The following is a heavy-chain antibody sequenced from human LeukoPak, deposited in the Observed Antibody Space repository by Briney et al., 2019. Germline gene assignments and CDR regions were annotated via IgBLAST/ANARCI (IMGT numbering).Heavy chain of an antibody. V-gene: IGHV1-2*02. CDR3: AREVRFLEWFLNNNWFDP. D-gene: IGHD3-3*01. J-gene: IGHJ5*02. CDR1: RYTFTGYL. CDR2: INPNSGGT. Sequence: GASVKVSCKASRYTFTGYLLHWVGQAPGQGLEWMGWINPNSGGTNYAQKFQGRVTMTRDTSLSTAYMELSRLRSDDTAVYYCAREVRFLEWFLNNNWFDPWGQGTLVTVSS.